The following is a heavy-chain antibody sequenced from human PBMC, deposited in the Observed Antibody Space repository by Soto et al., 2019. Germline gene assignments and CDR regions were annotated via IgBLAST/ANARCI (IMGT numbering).Heavy chain of an antibody. CDR2: INPSGGSA. D-gene: IGHD3-10*01. Sequence: QVQLVQSGAEVKKPGASVKVSCKASGYTFSIYYMHWVRQAPGQGLEWMGMINPSGGSASYTQTFPGRATMTRDPSTNTVYMELTSLRSEDTAVYYCVRSHYYGSGAYPLDENWGQGTQVIVSS. J-gene: IGHJ4*02. CDR1: GYTFSIYY. CDR3: VRSHYYGSGAYPLDEN. V-gene: IGHV1-46*03.